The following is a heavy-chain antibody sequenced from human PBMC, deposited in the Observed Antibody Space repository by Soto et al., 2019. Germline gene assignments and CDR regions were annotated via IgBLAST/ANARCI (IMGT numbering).Heavy chain of an antibody. CDR3: ATDWAIENSRVTHNWFDP. Sequence: EVQLLESGGGLVQPGGSLRLSCAASGFTFSSYAMSWVRQAPGKGLEWVSGISGSGGTTSYADSVKGRFAISRDNSKNTLYLQMNSLRAEDTAVYYCATDWAIENSRVTHNWFDPWGQGSLVTVSS. CDR2: ISGSGGTT. CDR1: GFTFSSYA. V-gene: IGHV3-23*01. D-gene: IGHD5-18*01. J-gene: IGHJ5*02.